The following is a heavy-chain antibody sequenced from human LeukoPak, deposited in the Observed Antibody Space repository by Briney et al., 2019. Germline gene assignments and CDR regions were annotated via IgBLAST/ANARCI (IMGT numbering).Heavy chain of an antibody. D-gene: IGHD1-26*01. V-gene: IGHV3-21*01. CDR2: ISSSSSYI. CDR3: ARRRYSGSSQHFDY. CDR1: GFTFSSFG. J-gene: IGHJ4*02. Sequence: GGSLRLSCAASGFTFSSFGMHWVRQAPGKGLEWVSSISSSSSYIYYADSVKGRFTISRDNAKNSLYLQMNSLRAEDTAVYYCARRRYSGSSQHFDYWGQGTLVTVSS.